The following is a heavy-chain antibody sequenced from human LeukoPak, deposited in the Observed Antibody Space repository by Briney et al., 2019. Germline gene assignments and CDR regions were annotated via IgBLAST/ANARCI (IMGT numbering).Heavy chain of an antibody. D-gene: IGHD3-10*01. J-gene: IGHJ3*02. V-gene: IGHV1-2*02. Sequence: PWASVKVSCKASGYTFTGYYMHWVRQAPGQGLEWMGWINPNSGGTNYAQKSQGRVTMTRDKSIRTAYMELSRLTSDDTAVYYCARNIWFGESADAFDIWGQGTMVTVSS. CDR3: ARNIWFGESADAFDI. CDR2: INPNSGGT. CDR1: GYTFTGYY.